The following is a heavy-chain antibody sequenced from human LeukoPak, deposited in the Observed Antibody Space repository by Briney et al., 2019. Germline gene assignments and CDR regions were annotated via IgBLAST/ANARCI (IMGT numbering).Heavy chain of an antibody. CDR3: ARVPNTVTTPGFDS. J-gene: IGHJ4*02. D-gene: IGHD4-17*01. V-gene: IGHV3-23*01. Sequence: PGGSLRLSCAASGFTFSSYAMSWVRHAPGEGLEWVSAISDSGGTTYYADSVKGRFTISRDNAKNTLYLQMNSLRAEDTAVYYCARVPNTVTTPGFDSWGQGTLVTVSS. CDR1: GFTFSSYA. CDR2: ISDSGGTT.